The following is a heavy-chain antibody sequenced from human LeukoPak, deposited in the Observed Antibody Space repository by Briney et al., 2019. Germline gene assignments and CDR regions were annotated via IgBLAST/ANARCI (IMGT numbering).Heavy chain of an antibody. D-gene: IGHD5-12*01. J-gene: IGHJ4*02. CDR3: ARGRIVAIYFDY. Sequence: SVTVSCKASGGTFSNYAISWVRQAPGQGLEWMGGIIPIFGTANYAQKFQGRVTITADESTSTAYMELSSLRSEDTAVYYCARGRIVAIYFDYWGQGTLVTVSS. CDR2: IIPIFGTA. V-gene: IGHV1-69*13. CDR1: GGTFSNYA.